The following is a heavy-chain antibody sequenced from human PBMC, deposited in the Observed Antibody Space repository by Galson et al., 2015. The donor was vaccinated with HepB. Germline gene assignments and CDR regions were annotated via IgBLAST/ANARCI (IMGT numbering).Heavy chain of an antibody. J-gene: IGHJ4*02. Sequence: SLRLSCAASGFTFSSHAMSWVRQAPGKGLEWVSALTESGSGTYYVDSAKGRFTISRDNSKETLYLLMNNLRAEDTALYFCAKDSGDDDGGYPDSWGQGTLVTVSS. CDR2: LTESGSGT. V-gene: IGHV3-23*01. D-gene: IGHD3-10*01. CDR1: GFTFSSHA. CDR3: AKDSGDDDGGYPDS.